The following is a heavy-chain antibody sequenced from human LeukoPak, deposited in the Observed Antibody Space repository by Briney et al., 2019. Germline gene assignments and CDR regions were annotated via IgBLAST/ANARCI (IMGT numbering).Heavy chain of an antibody. CDR2: IIPIFGTA. Sequence: ASVKVSCKAYGGTFSSYAISWVRQAPGQGLEWMGGIIPIFGTANYAQKFQGRVTITADESTSTAYMELSSLRSEDTAVYYCASGYYYGSGSYSAYDYWGQGTLVTVSS. J-gene: IGHJ4*02. D-gene: IGHD3-10*01. V-gene: IGHV1-69*13. CDR3: ASGYYYGSGSYSAYDY. CDR1: GGTFSSYA.